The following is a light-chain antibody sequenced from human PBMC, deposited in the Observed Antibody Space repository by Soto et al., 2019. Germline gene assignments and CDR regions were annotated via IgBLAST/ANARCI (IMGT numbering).Light chain of an antibody. J-gene: IGLJ3*02. Sequence: QSVLTQPPSVSGAPGQRVTISCTGSSSNIGAGYDVHWYQQLPGTAPKLLIYANSNRPSGVPDRFSGSKSGTSASLAITGLQAEDEADYYCQSYDSSRWGVFGGGTKLTVL. CDR2: ANS. CDR1: SSNIGAGYD. V-gene: IGLV1-40*01. CDR3: QSYDSSRWGV.